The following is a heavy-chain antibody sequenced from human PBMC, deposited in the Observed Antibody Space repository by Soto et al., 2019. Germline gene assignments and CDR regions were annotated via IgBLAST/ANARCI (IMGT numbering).Heavy chain of an antibody. J-gene: IGHJ4*02. V-gene: IGHV3-33*01. CDR3: ARERDTAEDY. CDR1: GFTFSSYG. D-gene: IGHD5-18*01. Sequence: QVQLVESGGGVVQPGRSLRLSCAASGFTFSSYGMHWVRQAPGKGLEWVAVIWYDGSNKYYAGSVKGRFTISRDNSKNTLYLQMNSLRAEDTAVYYCARERDTAEDYWGQGTLVTVSS. CDR2: IWYDGSNK.